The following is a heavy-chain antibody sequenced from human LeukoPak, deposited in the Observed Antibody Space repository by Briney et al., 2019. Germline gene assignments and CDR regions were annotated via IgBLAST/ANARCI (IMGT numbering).Heavy chain of an antibody. V-gene: IGHV3-48*03. CDR1: GFTFSSYE. CDR3: AELGITTIGGV. Sequence: GGSLRLSCAASGFTFSSYEMNWVRQAPGKGLEWVSYISSSGSTIYYADSVKGRFTISRDNAKNSLYLQMNSLRAEDTAVYYCAELGITTIGGVWGKGTTVTMSS. J-gene: IGHJ6*04. CDR2: ISSSGSTI. D-gene: IGHD3-10*02.